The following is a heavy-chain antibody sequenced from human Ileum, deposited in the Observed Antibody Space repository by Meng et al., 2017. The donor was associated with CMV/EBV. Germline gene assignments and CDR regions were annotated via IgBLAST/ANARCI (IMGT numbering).Heavy chain of an antibody. CDR3: VRDHHLIVVAGSRFDF. D-gene: IGHD6-19*01. Sequence: SFMNWSRLAPGKGLEWVPSISGTVVLTTTPSVYYAASVQGRFTISRDNAKNSVYLHMNSLRAEDTAVYYCVRDHHLIVVAGSRFDFWGQGALVTVSS. V-gene: IGHV3-11*04. CDR1: SF. J-gene: IGHJ4*02. CDR2: ISGTVVLTTTPSV.